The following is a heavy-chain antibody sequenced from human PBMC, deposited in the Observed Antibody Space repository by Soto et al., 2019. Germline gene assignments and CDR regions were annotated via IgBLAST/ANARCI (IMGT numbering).Heavy chain of an antibody. CDR1: GFTFSSYA. J-gene: IGHJ6*02. V-gene: IGHV3-30-3*01. CDR3: ARGRRDIVVVPAAIWYGMDV. CDR2: ISYDGSNK. Sequence: GGSLRISCAASGFTFSSYAMHWVRQAPGKGLEWVAVISYDGSNKYYADSVKGRFTISRDNSKNTLYLQMNSLRAEDTAVYYCARGRRDIVVVPAAIWYGMDVWGQGTTVTVSS. D-gene: IGHD2-2*01.